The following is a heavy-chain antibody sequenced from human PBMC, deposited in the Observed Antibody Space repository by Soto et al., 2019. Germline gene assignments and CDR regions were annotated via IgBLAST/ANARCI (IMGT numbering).Heavy chain of an antibody. Sequence: EVQLVESGGGLVQPGGSLRLSCAASGFTFSSYSMNWVRQAPGKGLEWVSYISSSSSTIYYADSVKGRFTISRDNAKNSLYLQMNSLRDEDTAVYYRARDVGSGYFIQGNYGMDVWGQGTTVTVSS. CDR2: ISSSSSTI. CDR3: ARDVGSGYFIQGNYGMDV. D-gene: IGHD3-3*01. CDR1: GFTFSSYS. J-gene: IGHJ6*02. V-gene: IGHV3-48*02.